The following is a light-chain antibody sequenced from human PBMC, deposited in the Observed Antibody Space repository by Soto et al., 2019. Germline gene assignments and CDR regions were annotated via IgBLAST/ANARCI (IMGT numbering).Light chain of an antibody. CDR3: YQRYNWPRVT. CDR1: QSVSSSY. J-gene: IGKJ5*01. Sequence: EIVLTQSPGTLSLSPGERATLSCRAIQSVSSSYLAWYQQKPGQAPRLLIYGVSSRATGIPDRFSGSGSGTDFTLTISRLEPEDFVVFYCYQRYNWPRVTFGQGTRLEIK. CDR2: GVS. V-gene: IGKV3D-20*02.